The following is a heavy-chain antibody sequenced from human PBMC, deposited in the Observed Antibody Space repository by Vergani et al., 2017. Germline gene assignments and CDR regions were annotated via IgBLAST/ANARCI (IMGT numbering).Heavy chain of an antibody. Sequence: EVQLLESGGGLAQPGGSLRLSCAASGFTFRNYAMTWVRQAPGKGLEWVSIISDNGGTTYYADSVKGRFTISRENAKNSLYLDMSSLRAEDTAVYYCVRDVRVSRTWGQGTLVAVSS. V-gene: IGHV3-23*01. CDR3: VRDVRVSRT. CDR1: GFTFRNYA. J-gene: IGHJ3*01. CDR2: ISDNGGTT.